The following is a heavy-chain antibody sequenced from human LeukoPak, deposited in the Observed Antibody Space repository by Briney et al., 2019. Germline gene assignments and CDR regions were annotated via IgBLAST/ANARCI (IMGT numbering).Heavy chain of an antibody. V-gene: IGHV4-34*01. Sequence: SETLSLTCAVYGGSFSGYYWSWIRQPPGEGLEWIGEINHSGSTNYNPSLKSRVTISVDTSKNQFSLKLSSVTAADTAVYYCARGFSSSWYWGYWGQGSLVTVSS. CDR2: INHSGST. CDR3: ARGFSSSWYWGY. D-gene: IGHD6-13*01. CDR1: GGSFSGYY. J-gene: IGHJ4*02.